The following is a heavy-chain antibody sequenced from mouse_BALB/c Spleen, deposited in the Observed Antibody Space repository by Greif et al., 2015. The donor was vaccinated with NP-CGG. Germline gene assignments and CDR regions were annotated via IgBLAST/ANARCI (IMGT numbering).Heavy chain of an antibody. V-gene: IGHV2-9*02. CDR3: AREGDDYDVWFAY. CDR2: IWAGGST. Sequence: VQLQQSGPGLVAPSQSLSITCTVSGFSLASYGVHWVRQPPGKGLEWLGVIWAGGSTNYNSALMSRLSISKDNSKSQVFLKMNSLQTDDTAMYYCAREGDDYDVWFAYWGQGTLVTVSA. CDR1: GFSLASYG. J-gene: IGHJ3*01. D-gene: IGHD2-4*01.